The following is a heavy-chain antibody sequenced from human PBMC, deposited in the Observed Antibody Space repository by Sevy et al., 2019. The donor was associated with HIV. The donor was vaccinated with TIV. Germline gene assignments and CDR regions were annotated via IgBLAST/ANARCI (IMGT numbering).Heavy chain of an antibody. CDR3: AASYGSGSYSRLDY. V-gene: IGHV3-30*03. CDR1: GFTFSSYG. J-gene: IGHJ4*02. CDR2: ISYDGSNK. Sequence: GGSLRLSCAASGFTFSSYGMHWVRQAPGKGLEWVAVISYDGSNKYYADSVKGRFTISRDNSKNTLYLQMNSLRAEDTAVYYCAASYGSGSYSRLDYWGQGTLVTVSS. D-gene: IGHD3-10*01.